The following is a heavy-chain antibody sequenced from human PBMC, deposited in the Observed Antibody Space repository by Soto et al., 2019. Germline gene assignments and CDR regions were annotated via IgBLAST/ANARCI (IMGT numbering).Heavy chain of an antibody. CDR1: GGTFSRHA. Sequence: QVQLVQSGAEVRKPGSSVKVSCKASGGTFSRHAISWVRQAPGQGLEWMGGIIPIFGTANHAQKFQGRVTIIADESTSTVYMELSSLRSEDTAMYYCARGWGYDSNDYYYAYWRQGTRVIVSS. CDR3: ARGWGYDSNDYYYAY. CDR2: IIPIFGTA. D-gene: IGHD3-22*01. V-gene: IGHV1-69*01. J-gene: IGHJ4*02.